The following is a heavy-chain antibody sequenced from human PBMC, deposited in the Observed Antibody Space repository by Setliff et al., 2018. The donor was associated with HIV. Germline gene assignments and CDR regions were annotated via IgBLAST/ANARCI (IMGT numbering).Heavy chain of an antibody. Sequence: SETLSLTCRVSGYFINIGHYCGWLRQSPGKGLEWIGTIYHSGGTYYNPSLKSRVTISVDTSNNQFSLRMNSVPAADTAVYYCARWPPHRSSDYDQEYYFDYWGQGTLVTVSS. D-gene: IGHD3-22*01. CDR3: ARWPPHRSSDYDQEYYFDY. CDR1: GYFINIGHY. CDR2: IYHSGGT. J-gene: IGHJ4*02. V-gene: IGHV4-38-2*01.